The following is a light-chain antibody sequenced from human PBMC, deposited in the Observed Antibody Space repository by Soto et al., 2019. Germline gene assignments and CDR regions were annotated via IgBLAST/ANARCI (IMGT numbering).Light chain of an antibody. Sequence: EIVLTQSPGTLSLSPGERATLSCRASQSVSSSYLAWYQQKPGQAPRLLIYGASSRATGIPDRFSGSGSGTDFTLTISRLEPEEFAVYYCKQYGSSPLYTFGQGTKLEIK. CDR2: GAS. CDR3: KQYGSSPLYT. V-gene: IGKV3-20*01. CDR1: QSVSSSY. J-gene: IGKJ2*01.